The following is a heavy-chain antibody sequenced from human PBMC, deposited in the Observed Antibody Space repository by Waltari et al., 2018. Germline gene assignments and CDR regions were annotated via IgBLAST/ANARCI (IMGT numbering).Heavy chain of an antibody. D-gene: IGHD5-12*01. V-gene: IGHV4-39*01. CDR1: GGSISRRSYY. CDR3: ARHWKRNGYRFDP. Sequence: QLQLQESGPGLMKPSATLSLTCTVSGGSISRRSYYWGWIRQSPGKGLEWIASIYYSGTTYYNPTLESRVTISGDTSKNQFSLRLTSVTAADTAVYYCARHWKRNGYRFDPWGQGTLVTVSS. J-gene: IGHJ5*02. CDR2: IYYSGTT.